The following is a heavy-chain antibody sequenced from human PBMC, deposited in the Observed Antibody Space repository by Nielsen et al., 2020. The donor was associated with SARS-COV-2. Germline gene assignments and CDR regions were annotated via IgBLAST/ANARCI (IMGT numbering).Heavy chain of an antibody. Sequence: GESLKISCAASGFTFSSYEMNWVRQAPGKGLEWVSAISGSGGSTYYADSVKGRFTISRDNSKNTLYLQMNGLRAEDTAVYYCARDMDTAMVTDYYYGMDVWGQGTTVTVSS. CDR1: GFTFSSYE. CDR2: ISGSGGST. J-gene: IGHJ6*02. V-gene: IGHV3-23*01. D-gene: IGHD5-18*01. CDR3: ARDMDTAMVTDYYYGMDV.